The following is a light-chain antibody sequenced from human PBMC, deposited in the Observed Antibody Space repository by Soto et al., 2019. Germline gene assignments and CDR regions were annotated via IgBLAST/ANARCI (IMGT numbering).Light chain of an antibody. J-gene: IGLJ2*01. CDR3: AAWGDSLNGVL. Sequence: QSVLTQPPSASTTPGQRVTISCSGSSSNIGSNTVNWYQQLPGTAPKLLIYNNNQRPSGVPDRISGSKSATSASLAISGLQSEDEADYYCAAWGDSLNGVLFGGGTKVTVL. CDR2: NNN. V-gene: IGLV1-44*01. CDR1: SSNIGSNT.